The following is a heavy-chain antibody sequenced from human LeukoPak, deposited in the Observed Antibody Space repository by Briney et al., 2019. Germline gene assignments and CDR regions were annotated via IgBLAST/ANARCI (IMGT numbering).Heavy chain of an antibody. CDR3: ASSRIDDSHFDY. CDR2: IYYSGST. D-gene: IGHD1-1*01. V-gene: IGHV4-39*01. CDR1: GASISSSSHY. Sequence: KPSETLSLTCTVSGASISSSSHYWGWIRQPPGKGLEWIRSIYYSGSTYYNPSLKSRVTISVDTSKNQFSLKLSSVTAADTAVYYCASSRIDDSHFDYWGQGTLVTVSS. J-gene: IGHJ4*02.